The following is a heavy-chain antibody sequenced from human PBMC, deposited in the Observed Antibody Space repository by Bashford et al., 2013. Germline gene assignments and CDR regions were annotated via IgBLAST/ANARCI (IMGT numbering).Heavy chain of an antibody. CDR2: ISGSGNDI. Sequence: VRQAPGKGLEWVSFISGSGNDIRYADSVKGRFAISRDNAKRSLYLQMDSLRVEDTAVYYCAKRVVVTATAYYFDYWGQGTLVTVSS. D-gene: IGHD2-21*02. J-gene: IGHJ4*02. CDR3: AKRVVVTATAYYFDY. V-gene: IGHV3-48*03.